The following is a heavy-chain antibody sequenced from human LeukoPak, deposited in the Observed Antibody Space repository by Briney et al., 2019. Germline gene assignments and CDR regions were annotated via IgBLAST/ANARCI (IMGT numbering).Heavy chain of an antibody. Sequence: GGSLRLSCAASGFTFSSYAMSWVRQAPGKGLEWVSFISWDGGSTYYADSVKGRFTISRDNSKNSLYLQMNSLRAEDTALYYCAKGTLGDYRAGPDYWGRGTLVTVSS. J-gene: IGHJ4*02. CDR3: AKGTLGDYRAGPDY. CDR2: ISWDGGST. D-gene: IGHD4-17*01. CDR1: GFTFSSYA. V-gene: IGHV3-43D*03.